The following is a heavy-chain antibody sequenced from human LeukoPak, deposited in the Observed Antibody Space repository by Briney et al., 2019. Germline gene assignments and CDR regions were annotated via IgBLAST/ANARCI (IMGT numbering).Heavy chain of an antibody. J-gene: IGHJ4*02. D-gene: IGHD3-10*01. V-gene: IGHV3-72*01. Sequence: PGGSLRLSCAASGFTLSDHYIDWVRQAPGKGLEWVGRSRNKANSYTTQYAPSVEGRFTISRDESNKSVYLQISSLETEDTAVYYCARGWAPRDYYYGSGSYYYSWGQGTLVTVSS. CDR2: SRNKANSYTT. CDR1: GFTLSDHY. CDR3: ARGWAPRDYYYGSGSYYYS.